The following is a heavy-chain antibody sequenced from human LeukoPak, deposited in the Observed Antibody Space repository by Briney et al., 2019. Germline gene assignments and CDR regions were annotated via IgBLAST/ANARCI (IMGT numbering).Heavy chain of an antibody. CDR1: GGSISSGGYY. D-gene: IGHD5-18*01. V-gene: IGHV4-31*03. J-gene: IGHJ3*02. CDR2: IYYSGST. CDR3: ARGTLRPPDTRGAFDI. Sequence: SETLSLTCTVSGGSISSGGYYWSWIRQHPGKGLEWIVYIYYSGSTYYNPSLKSRVTISVDTSKNQFSLKLSSVTAADTAVYYCARGTLRPPDTRGAFDIWGQGTMVTVSS.